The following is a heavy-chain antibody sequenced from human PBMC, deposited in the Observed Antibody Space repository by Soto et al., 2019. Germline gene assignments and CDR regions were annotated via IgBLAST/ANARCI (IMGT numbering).Heavy chain of an antibody. Sequence: QMQLVQSGPEVKKPGTSVKVSCKASGFTFTSSAVQWVRQARGQRLEWIGWIVVGSGNTNYAQKFQERVTITRDMSTSTAYMELSSLRSEDTAVYYCAAETGVQGVADTTAYYYYGMDVWGQGTTVTVSS. V-gene: IGHV1-58*01. CDR3: AAETGVQGVADTTAYYYYGMDV. D-gene: IGHD6-19*01. CDR2: IVVGSGNT. CDR1: GFTFTSSA. J-gene: IGHJ6*02.